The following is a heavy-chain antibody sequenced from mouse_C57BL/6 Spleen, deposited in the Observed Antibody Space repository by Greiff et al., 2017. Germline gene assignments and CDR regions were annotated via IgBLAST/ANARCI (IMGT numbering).Heavy chain of an antibody. CDR1: GFTFTDYY. CDR3: ARSLQLGGFAY. CDR2: IRNKANGYTT. J-gene: IGHJ3*01. Sequence: EVKLMESGGGLVQPGGSLSLSCAASGFTFTDYYMSWVRQPPGKALEWLGFIRNKANGYTTEYSASVKGRFTISRDNSQSILYLQMNALRAEDSATYYCARSLQLGGFAYWGQGTLVTVSA. V-gene: IGHV7-3*01. D-gene: IGHD4-1*02.